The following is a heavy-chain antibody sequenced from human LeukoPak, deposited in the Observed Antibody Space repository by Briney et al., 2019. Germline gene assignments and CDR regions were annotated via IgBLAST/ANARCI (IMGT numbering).Heavy chain of an antibody. CDR3: ARPVTTLGLDAFDI. D-gene: IGHD4-17*01. Sequence: SETLSLTCAGSGYSISSGYYWGWIRQPPGKGLEWIGSIYHSGSTYYNPSLKSRVTISVDTSKNQFSLKLSSVTAADTAVYYCARPVTTLGLDAFDIWGQGTMVTVSS. J-gene: IGHJ3*02. CDR2: IYHSGST. CDR1: GYSISSGYY. V-gene: IGHV4-38-2*01.